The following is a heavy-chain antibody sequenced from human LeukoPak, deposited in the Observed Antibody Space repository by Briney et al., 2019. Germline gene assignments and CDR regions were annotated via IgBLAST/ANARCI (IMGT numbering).Heavy chain of an antibody. D-gene: IGHD3-10*01. Sequence: GGSLRLSCAASGFTFSTDWMHWVRQAPGKGLVWVSRISSDGSITNYADSVKGRFTISRDSAKDTLYLQMNSLRAEDTAVYYCARHLNYYLDYWGQGTLVTVSS. CDR3: ARHLNYYLDY. V-gene: IGHV3-74*01. J-gene: IGHJ4*02. CDR2: ISSDGSIT. CDR1: GFTFSTDW.